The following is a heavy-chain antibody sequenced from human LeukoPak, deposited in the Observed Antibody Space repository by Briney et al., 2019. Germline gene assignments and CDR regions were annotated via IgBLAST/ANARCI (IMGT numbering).Heavy chain of an antibody. Sequence: SVEVSCKASGGTFSSYAISWVRQAPGQGLEWMGRIIPIFGTANYAQKFQGRVTITTDESTSTAYMELSSLRSEDTAVYYCASIPYSSSSTRNDYWGQGTLVTVSS. CDR1: GGTFSSYA. V-gene: IGHV1-69*05. J-gene: IGHJ4*02. CDR2: IIPIFGTA. D-gene: IGHD6-6*01. CDR3: ASIPYSSSSTRNDY.